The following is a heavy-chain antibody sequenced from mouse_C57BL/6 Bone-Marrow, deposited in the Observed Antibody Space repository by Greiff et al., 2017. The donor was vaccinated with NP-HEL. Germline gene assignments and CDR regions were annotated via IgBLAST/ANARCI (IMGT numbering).Heavy chain of an antibody. Sequence: VKLQQPGAELVRPGSSVKLSCKASGYTFTSYWMHWVKQRPIQGLEWIGNIDPSDSETHYNQQFKDKATLTVAKSSSTAYMQLSSLTSEDSAVYYCARERRFITTVVATGYYFDYWGQGTTLTVSS. CDR2: IDPSDSET. CDR3: ARERRFITTVVATGYYFDY. D-gene: IGHD1-1*01. CDR1: GYTFTSYW. V-gene: IGHV1-52*01. J-gene: IGHJ2*01.